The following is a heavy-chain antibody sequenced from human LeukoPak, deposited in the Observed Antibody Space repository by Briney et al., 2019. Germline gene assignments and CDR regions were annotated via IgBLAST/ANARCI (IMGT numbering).Heavy chain of an antibody. J-gene: IGHJ2*01. D-gene: IGHD5-18*01. V-gene: IGHV4-59*01. CDR3: ARAGRYSYGDWYFDL. CDR1: GGSISYYY. CDR2: IYYSGST. Sequence: NPSETLSLTCTVSGGSISYYYWNWIRLPPGKGLEWIGYIYYSGSTNYNPSLKSRVTISVDTSKNQFSLKLSSVTAADTAVYYCARAGRYSYGDWYFDLWGRGTLVTVSS.